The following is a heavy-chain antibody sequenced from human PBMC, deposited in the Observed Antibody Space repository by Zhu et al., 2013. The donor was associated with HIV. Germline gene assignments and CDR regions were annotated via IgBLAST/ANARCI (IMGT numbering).Heavy chain of an antibody. CDR2: INHSGST. V-gene: IGHV4-34*01. CDR1: GGSFSGYY. J-gene: IGHJ4*02. D-gene: IGHD3-10*01. Sequence: QVQLQQWGAGLLKPSETLSLTCAVYGGSFSGYYWSWIRQPPGKGLEWIGEINHSGSTNYNPSLKSRVTISVDTSKNQFSLKLSSVTAADTAVYYCARGGLWFGELYLSDWGQGTLVTVSS. CDR3: ARGGLWFGELYLSD.